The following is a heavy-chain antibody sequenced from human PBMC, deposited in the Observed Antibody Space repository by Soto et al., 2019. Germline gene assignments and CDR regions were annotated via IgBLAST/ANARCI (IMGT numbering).Heavy chain of an antibody. CDR1: GCTFTGYY. CDR2: INPNSGGT. D-gene: IGHD3-22*01. CDR3: ARDRSPAVPPYGYDSSGYYYGHAFDI. J-gene: IGHJ3*02. V-gene: IGHV1-2*02. Sequence: GASVKVSCKASGCTFTGYYMHWVRQAPGQGLEWMGWINPNSGGTNYAQKFQGRVTMTRDTSISTAYMELSRLRSDDTAVYYCARDRSPAVPPYGYDSSGYYYGHAFDIWGQGTMVTVSS.